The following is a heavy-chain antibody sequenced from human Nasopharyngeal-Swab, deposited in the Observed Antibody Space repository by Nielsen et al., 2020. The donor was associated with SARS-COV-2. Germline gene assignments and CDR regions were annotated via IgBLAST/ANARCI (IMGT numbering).Heavy chain of an antibody. CDR1: GFTFSDSA. J-gene: IGHJ3*02. CDR2: ISYDGSNK. Sequence: GESLKISCAASGFTFSDSAIHWVRQAPGKGLEWVAVISYDGSNKYYADSVKGRFTISRDNSKNTLYLQMNSLRAEDTAVYYCAREEVTADAFDIWGQGTMVTVSS. CDR3: AREEVTADAFDI. D-gene: IGHD2-21*02. V-gene: IGHV3-30-3*01.